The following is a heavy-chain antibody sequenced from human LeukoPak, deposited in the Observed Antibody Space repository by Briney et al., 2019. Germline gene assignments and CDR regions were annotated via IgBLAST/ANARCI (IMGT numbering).Heavy chain of an antibody. D-gene: IGHD3-22*01. CDR1: GFTFSSYA. V-gene: IGHV3-23*01. CDR2: ISGSGGST. CDR3: AGRPRYYYDSSGYYRDY. Sequence: GGSLRLSCAASGFTFSSYAMSWVRQAPGKGLEWVSAISGSGGSTYYADAVKGRCTISRDNSKHTLYLQMNSLRAEDTALSYCAGRPRYYYDSSGYYRDYWGQGTLVTVSS. J-gene: IGHJ4*02.